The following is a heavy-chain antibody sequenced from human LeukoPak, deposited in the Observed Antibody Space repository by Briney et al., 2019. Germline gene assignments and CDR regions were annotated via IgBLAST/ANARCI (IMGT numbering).Heavy chain of an antibody. CDR1: GGSISSGGYS. J-gene: IGHJ4*02. CDR2: LYHSGST. V-gene: IGHV4-30-2*01. CDR3: ARTKALSFDS. Sequence: SETLSLTCAVSGGSISSGGYSWSWIRQPPGKGLEWIGYLYHSGSTYCNPSLKSRVTISVDRSNNQFSLNLTSLTAADTAVYFRARTKALSFDSWGQGTLVTVSS.